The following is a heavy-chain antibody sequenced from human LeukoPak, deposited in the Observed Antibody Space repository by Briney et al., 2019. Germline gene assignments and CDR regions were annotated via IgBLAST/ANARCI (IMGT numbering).Heavy chain of an antibody. D-gene: IGHD3-22*01. Sequence: SVNVFQKLSGYIFPSLGSSGVRQAPGQGLEEMGWIGAYNGDTNYAQKFQGRVTMTTDTSTSTAYMNLRSLRSDDTAVYYRTRDHCRGYNCLSFDYWGQGTLVTVSS. CDR1: GYIFPSLG. CDR3: TRDHCRGYNCLSFDY. V-gene: IGHV1-18*01. CDR2: IGAYNGDT. J-gene: IGHJ4*02.